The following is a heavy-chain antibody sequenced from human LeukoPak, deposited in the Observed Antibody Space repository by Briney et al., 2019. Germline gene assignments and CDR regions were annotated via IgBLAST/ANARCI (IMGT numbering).Heavy chain of an antibody. D-gene: IGHD3-9*01. V-gene: IGHV2-70*11. CDR3: ARTGNILTGYDY. CDR1: GASISSYYW. J-gene: IGHJ4*02. CDR2: IDWDDDK. Sequence: TLSLTCTVSGASISSYYWSWIRQPPGKALEWLARIDWDDDKYYSTSLKTRLTISKDTSKNQVVLTMTNMDPVDTATYYCARTGNILTGYDYWGQGTLVTVSS.